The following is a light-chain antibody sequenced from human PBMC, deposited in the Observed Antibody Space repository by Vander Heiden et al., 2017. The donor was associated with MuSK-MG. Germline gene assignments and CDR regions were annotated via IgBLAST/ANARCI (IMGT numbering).Light chain of an antibody. CDR3: GAWDSSLSGNYV. Sequence: QSVLTQPPSVSAAPGQKVTISCSGSSSNIDNFYVSWYQQLPGTAPKLLIYDNNKRPSGIPDRFSGSKSGTSATLGISGLQTGDDADYYCGAWDSSLSGNYVFGTGTKVTVL. CDR1: SSNIDNFY. J-gene: IGLJ1*01. V-gene: IGLV1-51*01. CDR2: DNN.